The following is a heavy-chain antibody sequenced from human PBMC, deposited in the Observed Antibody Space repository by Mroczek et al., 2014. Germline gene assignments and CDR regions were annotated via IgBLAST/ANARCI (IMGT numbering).Heavy chain of an antibody. Sequence: QVQLVQSGSGLVKPSQTLSLTCAVSGGSISSGGYSWSWIRQPPGKGLEWIGYIYHSGSTYYNPSLKSRVTISVDRSKNQFSLKLSSVTAADTAVYYCARVGGYGVRGVNDWFDPWGQGTLVTVSS. J-gene: IGHJ5*02. CDR1: GGSISSGGYS. CDR2: IYHSGST. CDR3: ARVGGYGVRGVNDWFDP. V-gene: IGHV4-30-2*01. D-gene: IGHD3-10*01.